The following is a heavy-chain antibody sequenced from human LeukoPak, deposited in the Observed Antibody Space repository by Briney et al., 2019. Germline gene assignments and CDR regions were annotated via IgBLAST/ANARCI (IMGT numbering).Heavy chain of an antibody. CDR2: IYHSGST. V-gene: IGHV4-59*01. CDR3: ARAGGVKTAALDLDY. Sequence: SETLSLTCTVSGGSISSYYWSWIRQPPGKGLEWIGYIYHSGSTYYNPSLKSRVTISVDRSKNQFSLKLSSVATADTAVYYCARAGGVKTAALDLDYWGQGTLVTVSS. J-gene: IGHJ4*02. CDR1: GGSISSYY. D-gene: IGHD6-25*01.